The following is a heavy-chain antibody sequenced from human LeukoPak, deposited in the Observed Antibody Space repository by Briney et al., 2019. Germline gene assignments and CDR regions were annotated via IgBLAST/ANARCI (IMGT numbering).Heavy chain of an antibody. CDR2: IYHSGIT. CDR3: ARMFRSSWYINWFDP. CDR1: SYSISSGYY. Sequence: SETLSLTCTVSSYSISSGYYWGWIRQTPGKGLEWIGSIYHSGITSYNPSLKSRVTISVDTSKNQFSLKLNFVTAADTAMYYCARMFRSSWYINWFDPWGQGTLVTVSS. V-gene: IGHV4-38-2*02. D-gene: IGHD6-13*01. J-gene: IGHJ5*02.